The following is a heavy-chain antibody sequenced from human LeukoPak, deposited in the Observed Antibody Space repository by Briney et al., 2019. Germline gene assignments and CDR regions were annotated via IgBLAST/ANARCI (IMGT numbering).Heavy chain of an antibody. D-gene: IGHD3-10*01. CDR3: AREALTMVRGVIIPPYY. J-gene: IGHJ4*02. V-gene: IGHV1-2*02. Sequence: ASVKVSCKASGYTFTGYYMHWVRQAPGQGLECMGWINPNSGGTNYAQKFQGRVTMTRDTSISTAYMELSRLRSDDTAVYYCAREALTMVRGVIIPPYYWGQGTLVTVSS. CDR1: GYTFTGYY. CDR2: INPNSGGT.